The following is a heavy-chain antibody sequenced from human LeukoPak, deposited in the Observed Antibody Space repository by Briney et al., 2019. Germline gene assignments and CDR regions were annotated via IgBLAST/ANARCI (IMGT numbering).Heavy chain of an antibody. CDR2: IYHSGST. J-gene: IGHJ6*03. D-gene: IGHD6-13*01. CDR3: ARRWAFPGSSWLRYYYMDV. CDR1: GYSISSGYY. V-gene: IGHV4-38-2*01. Sequence: KPSETLSLTCAVSGYSISSGYYWGWIRQPPGKGLEWIGSIYHSGSTYYNPSLKSRVTISVDTSKNQFSLKLSSVTAADTAVYYCARRWAFPGSSWLRYYYMDVWGKGTTVTVSS.